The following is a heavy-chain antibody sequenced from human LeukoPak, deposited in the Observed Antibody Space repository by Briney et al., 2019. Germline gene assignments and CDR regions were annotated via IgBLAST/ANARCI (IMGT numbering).Heavy chain of an antibody. D-gene: IGHD3-22*01. CDR2: ISGSGGST. V-gene: IGHV3-23*01. Sequence: GGSLRLSCAASGFTFSSYAMSWVRQAPGKGLEWVSAISGSGGSTYYADSVKGRFTISRDNSKNTLYLQMNSLRAEDTAVYYCAKDSRATYYYDSSGYYYFDYWGQGTLVTVSS. CDR1: GFTFSSYA. CDR3: AKDSRATYYYDSSGYYYFDY. J-gene: IGHJ4*02.